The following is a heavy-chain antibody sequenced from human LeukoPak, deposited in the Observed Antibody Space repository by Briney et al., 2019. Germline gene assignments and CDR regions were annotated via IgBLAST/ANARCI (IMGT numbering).Heavy chain of an antibody. CDR1: GYSFTNYW. D-gene: IGHD1-20*01. CDR3: ARGRGLITGFFDY. CDR2: IYLGDSDT. V-gene: IGHV5-51*01. Sequence: GESLKISCKGSGYSFTNYWIGWVRQLPGKGLEWMGIIYLGDSDTRYSPSFQGQVTISADKSISTAYLQWSSLKASDTAMYYCARGRGLITGFFDYWGQGTLVTVSS. J-gene: IGHJ4*02.